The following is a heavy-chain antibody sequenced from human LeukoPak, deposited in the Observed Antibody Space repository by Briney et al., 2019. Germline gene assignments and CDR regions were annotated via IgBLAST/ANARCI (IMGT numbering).Heavy chain of an antibody. CDR2: ITPNSGGT. V-gene: IGHV1-2*02. CDR3: ASVKYYDVWSGDYTGRFDP. J-gene: IGHJ5*02. Sequence: PKASVKVSCKASGYTFTGYYMHWVRQAPGHGLEWMGWITPNSGGTNYAQKFQARVTMTRDTSISTAYMELSRLRSDDTAVYYCASVKYYDVWSGDYTGRFDPGGQGTLVTVSS. D-gene: IGHD3-3*01. CDR1: GYTFTGYY.